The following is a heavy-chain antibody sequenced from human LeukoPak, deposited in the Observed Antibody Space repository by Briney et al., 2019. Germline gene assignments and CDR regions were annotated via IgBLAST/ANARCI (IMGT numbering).Heavy chain of an antibody. D-gene: IGHD3-3*01. Sequence: SETLSLTCTVSGGSISSYYWSWIRQPPGKGLEWIGYIYYSGSTNYNPSLKSRVTISVDTSKNQFSLKLSSVTAADTAVYYCARLTGFLEWWNAFDIWGQGTMVTVSS. CDR2: IYYSGST. CDR1: GGSISSYY. CDR3: ARLTGFLEWWNAFDI. J-gene: IGHJ3*02. V-gene: IGHV4-59*01.